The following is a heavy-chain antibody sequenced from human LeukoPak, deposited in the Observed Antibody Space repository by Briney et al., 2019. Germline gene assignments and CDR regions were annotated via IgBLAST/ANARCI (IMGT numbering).Heavy chain of an antibody. J-gene: IGHJ4*02. Sequence: GGSLRLSCAVSGFTFSRYWMLWVRQAPGKGLESVSRINTDGTVTTYADSVKGRFTVSRDNADNTMFLQMNSVRDEDTAVYYCATKQWLAPPPDSWGQGTPVTVSS. V-gene: IGHV3-74*01. CDR2: INTDGTVT. CDR1: GFTFSRYW. D-gene: IGHD6-19*01. CDR3: ATKQWLAPPPDS.